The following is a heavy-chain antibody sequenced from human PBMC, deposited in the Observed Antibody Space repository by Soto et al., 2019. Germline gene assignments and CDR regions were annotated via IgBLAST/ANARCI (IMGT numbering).Heavy chain of an antibody. V-gene: IGHV5-10-1*01. CDR1: GYSFTSYW. CDR2: IDPGDSYT. CDR3: ARAGYSSSRRPYYYYGMDV. Sequence: PGESLKISCKGSGYSFTSYWISWVRQMPGKGLEWMGRIDPGDSYTNYSPSFQGYVTISADKSISTAYLQWSSLKASDTAMYYCARAGYSSSRRPYYYYGMDVWGQGTTVTVSS. D-gene: IGHD6-13*01. J-gene: IGHJ6*02.